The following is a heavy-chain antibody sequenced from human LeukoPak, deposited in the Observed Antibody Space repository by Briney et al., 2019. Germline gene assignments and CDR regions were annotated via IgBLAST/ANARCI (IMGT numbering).Heavy chain of an antibody. Sequence: NPSETLSLTCIVSGGSISSTSYWGWIRQPPGKRLEWIATILYSGSTFYNPSLKSRVTISVDTSKNKFSLKLNSVTAADTAVYYCGRQEVGAGYCSSPSCAEPHWFDPWGQGTLVTVSS. V-gene: IGHV4-39*01. CDR3: GRQEVGAGYCSSPSCAEPHWFDP. J-gene: IGHJ5*02. D-gene: IGHD2-2*01. CDR2: ILYSGST. CDR1: GGSISSTSY.